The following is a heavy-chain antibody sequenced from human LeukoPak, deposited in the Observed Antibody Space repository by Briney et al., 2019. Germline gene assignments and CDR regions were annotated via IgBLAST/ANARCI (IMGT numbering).Heavy chain of an antibody. CDR2: ISGSGGST. CDR3: AKDTLYGDYVDY. CDR1: GFTSSSYA. D-gene: IGHD4-17*01. J-gene: IGHJ4*02. V-gene: IGHV3-23*01. Sequence: GGSLRLSCAASGFTSSSYAMSWVRQAPGKGLEWVSAISGSGGSTYYADSVKGRFTISRDNSKNTLYLQMNSLRAEDTAVYYCAKDTLYGDYVDYWGQGTLVTVSS.